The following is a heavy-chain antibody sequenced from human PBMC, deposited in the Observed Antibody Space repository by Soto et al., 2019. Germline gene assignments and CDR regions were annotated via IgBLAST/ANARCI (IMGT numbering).Heavy chain of an antibody. CDR1: GFTFSSYA. CDR3: AKQGVAGCFDG. J-gene: IGHJ4*02. Sequence: PGGSLRLSCAASGFTFSSYAMSWVRQAPGKGLEWVSEINTSGGGTSYADSVKDRFTISRDNSKNTLYLQMNSLRAEDTAVYYCAKQGVAGCFDGWGQGTLVTVSS. CDR2: INTSGGGT. D-gene: IGHD6-19*01. V-gene: IGHV3-23*01.